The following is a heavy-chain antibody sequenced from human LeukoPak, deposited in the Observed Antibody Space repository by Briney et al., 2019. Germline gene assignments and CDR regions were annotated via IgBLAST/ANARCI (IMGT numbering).Heavy chain of an antibody. Sequence: KSKTDGETSDYAAPVKGRFSVSRAKTTLYLQMNSLKIEDTALYYCTTDHDYGQGYFDYWGQGTLVTVSS. J-gene: IGHJ4*02. CDR3: TTDHDYGQGYFDY. V-gene: IGHV3-15*01. CDR2: KSKTDGETS. D-gene: IGHD4-17*01.